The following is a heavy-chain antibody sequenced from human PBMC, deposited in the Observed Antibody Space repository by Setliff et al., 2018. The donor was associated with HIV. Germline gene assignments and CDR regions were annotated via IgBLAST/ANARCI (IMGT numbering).Heavy chain of an antibody. CDR3: ARGSSWQYYYYYYVDV. Sequence: PSETLSLTCTVSGGSISSYYWSWIRQPPGKGLEWIGYIYYSGSTNYNPSLKSRVTISVDTSKNQFSLKLSSVTAADTAVYYCARGSSWQYYYYYYVDVWGKGTTVTVSS. V-gene: IGHV4-59*01. J-gene: IGHJ6*03. CDR1: GGSISSYY. D-gene: IGHD6-13*01. CDR2: IYYSGST.